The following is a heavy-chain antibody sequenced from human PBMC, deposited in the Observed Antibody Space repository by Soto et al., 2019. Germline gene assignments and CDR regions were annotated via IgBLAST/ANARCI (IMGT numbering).Heavy chain of an antibody. D-gene: IGHD6-13*01. V-gene: IGHV3-73*02. J-gene: IGHJ5*02. Sequence: EVQLVESGGGLVQPGGSLKLSCAASGFTFSGSAMHWVRQASGKGLEWVGRIRSKANSYATAYAASVKGRFTISRDDSKNTAYLQMNSLKTEDTAVYYCTRPRSSSWYLWFDPWGQGTLVTVSS. CDR1: GFTFSGSA. CDR3: TRPRSSSWYLWFDP. CDR2: IRSKANSYAT.